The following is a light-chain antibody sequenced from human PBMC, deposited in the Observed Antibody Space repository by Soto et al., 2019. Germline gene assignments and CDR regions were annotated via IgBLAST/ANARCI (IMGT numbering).Light chain of an antibody. V-gene: IGKV3-15*01. CDR3: QQYSVWPLVT. CDR1: QSVGTQ. J-gene: IGKJ4*01. Sequence: EIVMTQSPATLSVSPGERATLSCRASQSVGTQLAWYQLKPGQTPRLLIFVASTRATGIPARFSGSGSGSEFTLTICSLQSEDFAVYSCQQYSVWPLVTFGGGTKVEIK. CDR2: VAS.